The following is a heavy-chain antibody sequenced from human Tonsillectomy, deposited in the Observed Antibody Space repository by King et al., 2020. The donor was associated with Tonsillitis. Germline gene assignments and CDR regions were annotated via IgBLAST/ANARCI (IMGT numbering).Heavy chain of an antibody. CDR2: IYSGGSST. CDR3: AKGEGDGYDLFDY. Sequence: VQLVESGGGLVQPGGSLRLSCAASGFTFSSYAMSWVRQAPGKGLEWVSVIYSGGSSTYYADSVEGRFTISRDNSKNTLYLQMNSLRAEDTAVYYCAKGEGDGYDLFDYWGQGTLVTVSS. J-gene: IGHJ4*02. CDR1: GFTFSSYA. V-gene: IGHV3-23*03. D-gene: IGHD5-24*01.